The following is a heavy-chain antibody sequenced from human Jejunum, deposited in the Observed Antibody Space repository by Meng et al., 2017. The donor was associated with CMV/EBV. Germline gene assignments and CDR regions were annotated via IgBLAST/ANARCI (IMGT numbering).Heavy chain of an antibody. D-gene: IGHD3-10*01. CDR1: GFIFSSYT. CDR2: ISYDGSTK. J-gene: IGHJ3*02. Sequence: ASGFIFSSYTMHWVRQAPGKGLEWVSLISYDGSTKYYADSVKGRFTFSRDNSKSTLHLQMNSLRAEDTAVYYCAREGLRGVDAFDIWGQGTMVTVSS. CDR3: AREGLRGVDAFDI. V-gene: IGHV3-30-3*01.